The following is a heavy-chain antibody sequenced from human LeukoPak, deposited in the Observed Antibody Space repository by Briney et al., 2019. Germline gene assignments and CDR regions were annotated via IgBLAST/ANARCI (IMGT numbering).Heavy chain of an antibody. CDR3: ARSVYSYYANWFDP. CDR2: INSDGSST. V-gene: IGHV3-74*01. Sequence: GGSLRLSCAASGFAFSSYWMHWVRQAPGKGLVWVSRINSDGSSTTYADSVQGRFTISRDHAKNTLYLQMNSLRADDTAVYYCARSVYSYYANWFDPWGQGTLVTVSS. J-gene: IGHJ5*02. CDR1: GFAFSSYW. D-gene: IGHD4-11*01.